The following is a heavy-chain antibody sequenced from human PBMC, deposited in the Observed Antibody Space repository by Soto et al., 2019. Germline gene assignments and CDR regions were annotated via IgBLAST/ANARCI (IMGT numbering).Heavy chain of an antibody. CDR3: AREGRGRHSAY. V-gene: IGHV1-69*14. D-gene: IGHD5-12*01. Sequence: QVQLVQSGAEVKKPGSSVKVSCKASGGSFSSYAFTWVRLAPGQGLECMGGIVPIFATPNYAQKLQGRVTITADRSTNTGYMELSSLTSEDTALYFCAREGRGRHSAYWGQGTLVPVSS. J-gene: IGHJ4*02. CDR2: IVPIFATP. CDR1: GGSFSSYA.